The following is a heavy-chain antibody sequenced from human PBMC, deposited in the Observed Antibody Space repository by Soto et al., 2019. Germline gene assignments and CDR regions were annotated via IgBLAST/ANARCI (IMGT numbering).Heavy chain of an antibody. CDR1: GGSVSSSGNY. V-gene: IGHV4-39*01. Sequence: SETLSLTCTVSGGSVSSSGNYWGWIRQPPGKGLEWIGSIYYSGSTYYNPSLKSRVTISVDTSKNQFSLKLSSVTAADTAVYYCARQNPAQGYYYGMDVWGQGTTVTVS. CDR2: IYYSGST. CDR3: ARQNPAQGYYYGMDV. J-gene: IGHJ6*02.